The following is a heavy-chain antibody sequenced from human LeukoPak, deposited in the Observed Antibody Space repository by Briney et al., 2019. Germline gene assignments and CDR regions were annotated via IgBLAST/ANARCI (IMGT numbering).Heavy chain of an antibody. Sequence: SETLSLTCTVSGGSISSYYWSWIRQPPGKGPEWIGYIYYSGSTYYNPSLKSRLTISVDTSKNQFSLKLSSVTAADTAVYYCANADRYCSDGSCHVPDAFDFWGQGTTVTVSS. CDR2: IYYSGST. V-gene: IGHV4-59*06. CDR1: GGSISSYY. J-gene: IGHJ3*01. D-gene: IGHD2-15*01. CDR3: ANADRYCSDGSCHVPDAFDF.